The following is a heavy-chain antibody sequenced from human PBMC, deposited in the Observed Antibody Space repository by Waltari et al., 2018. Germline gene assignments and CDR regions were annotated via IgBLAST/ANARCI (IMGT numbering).Heavy chain of an antibody. CDR1: GGTFGRYA. Sequence: QVPLVQSGAEVKQPGSAVKVSCKASGGTFGRYAITWVRQAPGQGLEWVGGVIQIYGTPNYEAKFQGRVTVTADASTSTAYLEVRRLRSEDTAVYYCAKREIGYAFDTWGQGTMVIVSS. J-gene: IGHJ3*02. D-gene: IGHD1-26*01. V-gene: IGHV1-69*12. CDR3: AKREIGYAFDT. CDR2: VIQIYGTP.